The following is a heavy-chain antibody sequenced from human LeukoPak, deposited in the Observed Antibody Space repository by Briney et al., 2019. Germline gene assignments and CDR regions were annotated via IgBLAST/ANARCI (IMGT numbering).Heavy chain of an antibody. CDR2: IKQDGSEK. Sequence: GGSLRLSCAASGVTFSSYWMSWVRQAPGKGLEWVANIKQDGSEKYYVDSVQGRFTISRDNTKNSLYLQMNSLRAEDTAVYYCASAAGDYGDAFDIWDQGSMVTVSS. CDR3: ASAAGDYGDAFDI. CDR1: GVTFSSYW. J-gene: IGHJ3*02. V-gene: IGHV3-7*03. D-gene: IGHD4-17*01.